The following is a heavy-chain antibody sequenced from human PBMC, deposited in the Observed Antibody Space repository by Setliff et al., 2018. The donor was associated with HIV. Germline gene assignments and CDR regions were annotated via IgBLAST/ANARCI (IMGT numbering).Heavy chain of an antibody. CDR1: GGSISSGSYY. Sequence: SETLSLTCTVSGGSISSGSYYWSWIRQPAGKGLEWIGHIYTSGSTNYNPSLKSRVTISVDTSKNHFSLKLSSVTAADTAVYYCARRERYYDILTGRVFDGFDIWGQGTKVTVSS. J-gene: IGHJ3*02. D-gene: IGHD3-9*01. CDR3: ARRERYYDILTGRVFDGFDI. V-gene: IGHV4-61*09. CDR2: IYTSGST.